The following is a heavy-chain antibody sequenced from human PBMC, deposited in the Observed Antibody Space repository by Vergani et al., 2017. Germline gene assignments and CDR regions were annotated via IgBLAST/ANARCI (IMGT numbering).Heavy chain of an antibody. Sequence: QLQLQESGPGLVKPSETLSLTCTVSGGSITYGAFYWGWIRQSPGKGLEWIGSIYYSENKFYNPSLESRVTLSIDTTKNQFSLKLKSVTAADTAGYYCARCFRDEGMIYGGTVENWFDPWGQGTLVIVSS. V-gene: IGHV4-39*01. D-gene: IGHD3-22*01. CDR2: IYYSENK. CDR3: ARCFRDEGMIYGGTVENWFDP. J-gene: IGHJ5*02. CDR1: GGSITYGAFY.